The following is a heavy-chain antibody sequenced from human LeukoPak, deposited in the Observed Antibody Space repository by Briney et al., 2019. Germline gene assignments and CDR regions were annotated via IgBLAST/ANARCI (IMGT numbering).Heavy chain of an antibody. Sequence: KPGGSLRLSCAASGFTFSDYYMSWIRQAPGKGLEWVSYISSSGSTIYYADSVKGRFTISRDNAKNSLYLQMNSLRAEDMAVYYCAREGPEYSSSSRAFDIWGQGTMVTVSS. D-gene: IGHD6-6*01. CDR1: GFTFSDYY. V-gene: IGHV3-11*04. CDR3: AREGPEYSSSSRAFDI. CDR2: ISSSGSTI. J-gene: IGHJ3*02.